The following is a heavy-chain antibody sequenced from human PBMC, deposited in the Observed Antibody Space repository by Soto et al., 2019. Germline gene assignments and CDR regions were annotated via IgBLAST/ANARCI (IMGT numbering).Heavy chain of an antibody. V-gene: IGHV3-23*01. CDR2: ISGSGTKT. Sequence: EVQLLESGGGLIQPGGSLRLSCAASEFTFSTYAMRWVRQAPGKGLEWVSSISGSGTKTYYADSVKGRFTISRSNSQNTLSLQMNSLRAEDTAVYYCAKATHGGEGPYCESTSCAAEYFQHWGQGTLVSVSS. J-gene: IGHJ1*01. CDR1: EFTFSTYA. CDR3: AKATHGGEGPYCESTSCAAEYFQH. D-gene: IGHD2-2*01.